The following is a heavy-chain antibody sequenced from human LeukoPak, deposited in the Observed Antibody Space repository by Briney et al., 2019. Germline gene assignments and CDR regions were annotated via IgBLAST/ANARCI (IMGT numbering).Heavy chain of an antibody. CDR1: GYRFTGYY. CDR3: ARDPPISGRWVFDI. J-gene: IGHJ3*02. D-gene: IGHD3-9*01. V-gene: IGHV1-2*02. Sequence: GASVKVSCKASGYRFTGYYIHWLRQAPGQGVEWMGWINPDVGETHSGQKFLGRVTMTGDTSITTAYMELRDLRSDDTAVYYCARDPPISGRWVFDIWGQGTMVTVSS. CDR2: INPDVGET.